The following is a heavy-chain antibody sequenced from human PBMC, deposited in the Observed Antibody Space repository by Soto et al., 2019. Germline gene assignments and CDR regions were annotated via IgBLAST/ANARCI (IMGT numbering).Heavy chain of an antibody. CDR2: ISASGDNT. V-gene: IGHV3-23*01. Sequence: EGSLRLSCSASGFTFRSFGMNWVRQAPGKGLEWVSGISASGDNTNYADSVRGRFTVSRDNSKNTLYLQINSLRVDDTALYYCAKEKSSYFFYGLDVWGQGTTVTVSS. CDR1: GFTFRSFG. CDR3: AKEKSSYFFYGLDV. J-gene: IGHJ6*02. D-gene: IGHD1-26*01.